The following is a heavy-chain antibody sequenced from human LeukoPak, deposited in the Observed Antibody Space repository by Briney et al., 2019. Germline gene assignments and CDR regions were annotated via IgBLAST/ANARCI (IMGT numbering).Heavy chain of an antibody. CDR3: ARAPDDSGSYSYFDY. D-gene: IGHD1-26*01. CDR1: GYTFTSYA. V-gene: IGHV1-3*01. CDR2: INAGNGNT. J-gene: IGHJ4*02. Sequence: GASVKVSCKASGYTFTSYAMHWVRQAPGQRLEWMGWINAGNGNTKYSQKFQGRVTITRDTSASTAYMELSSLRSEDTAVYYCARAPDDSGSYSYFDYWGQGTLVTVSS.